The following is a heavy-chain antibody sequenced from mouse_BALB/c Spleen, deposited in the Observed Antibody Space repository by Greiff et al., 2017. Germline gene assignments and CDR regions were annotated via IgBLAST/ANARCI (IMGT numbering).Heavy chain of an antibody. V-gene: IGHV5-9-4*01. CDR2: ISSGGSYT. D-gene: IGHD4-1*01. Sequence: EVKLMESGGGLVKPGGSLKLSCAASGFTFSSYAMSWVRQSPEKRLEWVAEISSGGSYTYYPDTVTGRFTISRDNAKNTLYLEMSSLRSEDTAMYYCARNWDGFYYAMDYWGQGTSVTVSS. J-gene: IGHJ4*01. CDR1: GFTFSSYA. CDR3: ARNWDGFYYAMDY.